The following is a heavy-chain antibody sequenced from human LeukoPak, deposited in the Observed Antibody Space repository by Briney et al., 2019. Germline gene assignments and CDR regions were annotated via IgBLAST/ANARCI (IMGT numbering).Heavy chain of an antibody. CDR3: ARRMATIIDFDY. D-gene: IGHD5-24*01. V-gene: IGHV3-11*03. CDR1: GFAFSDYY. Sequence: GGSLRFSCAAAGFAFSDYYMSWIGQAPGKGLEWVSYISSSSSYTNYADSVKGRFTISRDNAKNSLYLQMNSLRAEDTAVYYCARRMATIIDFDYWGQGTLVTVSS. J-gene: IGHJ4*02. CDR2: ISSSSSYT.